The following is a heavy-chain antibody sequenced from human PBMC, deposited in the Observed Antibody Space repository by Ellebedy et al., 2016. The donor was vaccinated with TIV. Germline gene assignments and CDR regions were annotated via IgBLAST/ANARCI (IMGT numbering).Heavy chain of an antibody. Sequence: MPSETLSLTCTVSGCSIGAYYWSWIRQPPGKGLEWIGHAHYSGSTNYNPSLKSRLTISLDTSKNQFSLKLTSVTAADTAIYFCARDRRELELRGLDPWGQGTLVSVSS. CDR3: ARDRRELELRGLDP. D-gene: IGHD1-7*01. CDR1: GCSIGAYY. V-gene: IGHV4-59*01. J-gene: IGHJ5*02. CDR2: AHYSGST.